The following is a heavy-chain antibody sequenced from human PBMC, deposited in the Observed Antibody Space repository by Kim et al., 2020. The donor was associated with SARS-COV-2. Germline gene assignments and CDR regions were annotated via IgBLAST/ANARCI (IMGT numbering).Heavy chain of an antibody. V-gene: IGHV4-31*03. Sequence: SETLSLTCTVSGGSISSGGYYWSWIRQHPGKGLEWIGYIYYSGSTYYNPCLKSRVTISVDTSKNQFSLKLSSVTAADTAVYYCARSLDQQQLAVAGTGTYYGMDVWGQGTTVTVSS. CDR1: GGSISSGGYY. D-gene: IGHD6-19*01. CDR3: ARSLDQQQLAVAGTGTYYGMDV. J-gene: IGHJ6*02. CDR2: IYYSGST.